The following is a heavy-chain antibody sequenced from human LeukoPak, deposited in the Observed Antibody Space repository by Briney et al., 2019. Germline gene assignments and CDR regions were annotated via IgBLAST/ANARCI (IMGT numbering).Heavy chain of an antibody. V-gene: IGHV4-39*01. D-gene: IGHD3-3*01. J-gene: IGHJ4*02. CDR2: IYYSGNT. CDR3: ARQNPYDFWSGLTICYFDY. Sequence: SETLSLTCTVSGGSISSSSYYWGWIRQPPGKGLEWIGSIYYSGNTYYNPSLKSRVTISVDTPKNQFSLKLSSVTAADTAVYYCARQNPYDFWSGLTICYFDYWGQGTLVTVSS. CDR1: GGSISSSSYY.